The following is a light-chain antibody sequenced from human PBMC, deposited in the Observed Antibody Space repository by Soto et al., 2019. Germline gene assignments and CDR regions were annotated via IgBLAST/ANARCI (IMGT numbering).Light chain of an antibody. CDR2: GAS. Sequence: EIVMTQSPATLSVSPGERATLSCRASQSVSSNLGWYQQKPGQAPWLLIYGASTRANGVPARFIGSGSGTEFTLTISILQSEDFAVYYCKQYDDWPKTFGKGTKVEIK. CDR3: KQYDDWPKT. CDR1: QSVSSN. V-gene: IGKV3-15*01. J-gene: IGKJ1*01.